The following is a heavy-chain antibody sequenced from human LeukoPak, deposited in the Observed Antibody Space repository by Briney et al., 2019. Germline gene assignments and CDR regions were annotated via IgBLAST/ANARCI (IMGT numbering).Heavy chain of an antibody. J-gene: IGHJ4*02. CDR2: IWFDGTNE. V-gene: IGHV3-33*01. CDR1: GFSFSNYG. CDR3: ARGLDCRSTSCYLDN. Sequence: GGSLRLSCLASGFSFSNYGMHWVRQAPGKGLEWVAVIWFDGTNEDYADSVKGRFTISRDNSKNTLCLQMNSLGAEDTAVYYCARGLDCRSTSCYLDNWGQGTLVTVSS. D-gene: IGHD2-2*01.